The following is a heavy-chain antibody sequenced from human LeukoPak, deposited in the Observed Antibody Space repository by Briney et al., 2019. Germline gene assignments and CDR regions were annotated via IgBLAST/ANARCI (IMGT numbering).Heavy chain of an antibody. CDR3: ARFPRLLWFGDSAFDI. CDR1: GYTFTGYY. J-gene: IGHJ3*02. CDR2: INPNSGGT. Sequence: GASVKVSCKPSGYTFTGYYMHCVRQAPGQGLEWMGWINPNSGGTNYAQKFQGRVTMTRDTSISTAYMELSRLRSDDTAVYYCARFPRLLWFGDSAFDIWGQGTMVTVSS. D-gene: IGHD3-10*01. V-gene: IGHV1-2*02.